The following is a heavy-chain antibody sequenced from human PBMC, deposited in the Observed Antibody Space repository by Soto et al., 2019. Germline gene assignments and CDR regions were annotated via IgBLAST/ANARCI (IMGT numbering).Heavy chain of an antibody. CDR3: AEGDSSGGAPHP. Sequence: QVQLVESGGGVVQPGRSLRLSCAASGFTFSSYARHWVRQAPGKGLEWVAVISYDGSNKYYADSVKGRFTISRDNSKNTLYLQTSSLRAEDTAVYYCAEGDSSGGAPHPWGQGTLVTVSS. D-gene: IGHD6-19*01. J-gene: IGHJ4*02. V-gene: IGHV3-30-3*02. CDR2: ISYDGSNK. CDR1: GFTFSSYA.